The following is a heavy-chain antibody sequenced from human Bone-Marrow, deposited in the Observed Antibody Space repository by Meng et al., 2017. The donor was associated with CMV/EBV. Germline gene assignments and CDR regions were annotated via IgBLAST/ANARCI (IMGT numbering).Heavy chain of an antibody. CDR3: ARVSDHTQLVDYYYYGMDV. CDR1: GYTFTGYY. CDR2: INPNSGGT. V-gene: IGHV1-2*02. D-gene: IGHD6-6*01. Sequence: ASVKVSCKASGYTFTGYYMHWVRQAPGQGLEWMGWINPNSGGTNYAQKFQGRVTMTRDTSISTAYMELSRLRSDDTAVYYCARVSDHTQLVDYYYYGMDVWGQGTTVTVSS. J-gene: IGHJ6*02.